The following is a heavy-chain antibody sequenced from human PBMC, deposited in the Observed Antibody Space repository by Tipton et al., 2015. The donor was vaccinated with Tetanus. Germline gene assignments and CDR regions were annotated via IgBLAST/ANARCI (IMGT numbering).Heavy chain of an antibody. V-gene: IGHV3-53*01. D-gene: IGHD3-3*01. J-gene: IGHJ4*02. Sequence: SLRLSCAASGFIVSANYMSWVRQAPGKGLEWVSTINREGVTYYADSGTGRFTISRDNSKNTVDLQMNNLRDEDTAVYYCARERFLGWLGPVDSWGQGPLVAVSS. CDR3: ARERFLGWLGPVDS. CDR1: GFIVSANY. CDR2: INREGVT.